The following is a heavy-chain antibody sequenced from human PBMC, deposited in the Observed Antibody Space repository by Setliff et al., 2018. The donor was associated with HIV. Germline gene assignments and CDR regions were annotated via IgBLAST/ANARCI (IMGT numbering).Heavy chain of an antibody. CDR1: AYTFNSYC. Sequence: ASVKVSCKTSAYTFNSYCMHWIRQAPGQGLEWMGLIGPSGSSTTYAQNFQGRVTMSRDTSTNTVYMELSSLRSEDTAVYYCARDHIAARSVDYWGQGTLVTVSS. CDR2: IGPSGSST. J-gene: IGHJ4*02. CDR3: ARDHIAARSVDY. V-gene: IGHV1-46*02. D-gene: IGHD6-6*01.